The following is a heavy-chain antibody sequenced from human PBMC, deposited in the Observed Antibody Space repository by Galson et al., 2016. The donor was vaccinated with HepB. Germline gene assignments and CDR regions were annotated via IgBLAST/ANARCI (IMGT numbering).Heavy chain of an antibody. J-gene: IGHJ4*02. D-gene: IGHD2/OR15-2a*01. CDR3: ARRHEYCPPVGCSVDY. CDR2: DSMDGRRK. V-gene: IGHV3-30*03. Sequence: LRLSCAASGFTFSGYGMHWVRQAPGKGLEWVAADSMDGRRKFYADSVKGRFTISRDNSNNMLFLQMSSLTEDDTAVYYCARRHEYCPPVGCSVDYWGQGTLVSVSS. CDR1: GFTFSGYG.